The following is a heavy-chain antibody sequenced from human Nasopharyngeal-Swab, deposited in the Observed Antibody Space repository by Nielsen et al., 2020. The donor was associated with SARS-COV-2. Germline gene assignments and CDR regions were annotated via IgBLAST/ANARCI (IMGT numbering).Heavy chain of an antibody. D-gene: IGHD1-26*01. V-gene: IGHV3-23*01. CDR3: AKESGSYLYYYYGMDV. Sequence: GESLKISCAATGSTFRRCSMSWVRQAPGKGLEWVSAISASGSSTYYADSVKGRFTISRDNSQNTLYLQMSSLRVEDTAVYYCAKESGSYLYYYYGMDVWGQGTTVTFSS. CDR2: ISASGSST. J-gene: IGHJ6*02. CDR1: GSTFRRCS.